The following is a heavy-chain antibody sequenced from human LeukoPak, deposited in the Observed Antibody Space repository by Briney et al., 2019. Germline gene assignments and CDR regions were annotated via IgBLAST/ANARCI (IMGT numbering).Heavy chain of an antibody. CDR1: GFTFSSYA. CDR3: ARDARIAVAEYYYGMDV. J-gene: IGHJ6*02. D-gene: IGHD6-19*01. Sequence: GGSLRLSCAASGFTFSSYAMHWVRQAPGKGLEWVAVISYDGSNKYYADSVKGRFTISRDNSKSTLYLQMNSLRDEDTAVYYCARDARIAVAEYYYGMDVWGQGATVTVSS. V-gene: IGHV3-30-3*01. CDR2: ISYDGSNK.